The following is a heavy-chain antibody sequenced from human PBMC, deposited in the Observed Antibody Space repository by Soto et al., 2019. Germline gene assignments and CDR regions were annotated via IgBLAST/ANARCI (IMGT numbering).Heavy chain of an antibody. J-gene: IGHJ6*03. CDR3: VRGCGRSSCPYYLDV. CDR2: IKQDGSDK. Sequence: EVQLVESGGGLVQPGGSLRLSCVASGFTFSTYWMSWVRLVPGTGLEWVATIKQDGSDKYYVDSAKGRFTVSRDNAKNSLYLQMNSLRGDDTAVYHCVRGCGRSSCPYYLDVWGKGTTVTVSS. CDR1: GFTFSTYW. V-gene: IGHV3-7*01. D-gene: IGHD2-2*01.